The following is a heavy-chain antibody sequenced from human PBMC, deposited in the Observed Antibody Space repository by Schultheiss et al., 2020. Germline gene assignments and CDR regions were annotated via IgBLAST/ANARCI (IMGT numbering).Heavy chain of an antibody. CDR1: GYTFNTYG. J-gene: IGHJ4*02. CDR3: ARADPLQHDFWGGYSPFDY. CDR2: ISTYNDHA. D-gene: IGHD3-3*01. V-gene: IGHV1-18*04. Sequence: GGSLRLSCKASGYTFNTYGISWVRQAPGQGLEWMGWISTYNDHATYAEKFQGRVTMTTETSTSTAYMEFMSLRSDDTAMYYCARADPLQHDFWGGYSPFDYWGQGTLVTVSS.